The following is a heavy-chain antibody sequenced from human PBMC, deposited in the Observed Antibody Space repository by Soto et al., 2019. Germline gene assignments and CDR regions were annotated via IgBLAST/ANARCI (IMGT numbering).Heavy chain of an antibody. V-gene: IGHV4-39*01. CDR3: APRQISIVGVWFDP. CDR2: GFHTGTT. J-gene: IGHJ5*02. D-gene: IGHD3-16*02. Sequence: SETLSLTCTVSGGSFSSGTYYWGWIRQPPGKGLEWIGNGFHTGTTHYNPSLKSRLTISVDTSKNEFSLRLRSVTAADTAVYYCAPRQISIVGVWFDPWGQGTLVTVSS. CDR1: GGSFSSGTYY.